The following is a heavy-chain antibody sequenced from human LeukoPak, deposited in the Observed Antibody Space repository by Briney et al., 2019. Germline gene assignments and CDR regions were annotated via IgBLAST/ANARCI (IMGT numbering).Heavy chain of an antibody. CDR1: GFTFSSYS. CDR3: AGGGSYYYYYGMDV. CDR2: ISSSSSTI. Sequence: GGSLRLSCAASGFTFSSYSMNWVRQAPGKGLGWVSYISSSSSTIYYADSVKGRFTISRDNAKNSLYLQMNSLRAEDTAVYYCAGGGSYYYYYGMDVWGQGTTVTVSS. D-gene: IGHD3-16*01. J-gene: IGHJ6*02. V-gene: IGHV3-48*04.